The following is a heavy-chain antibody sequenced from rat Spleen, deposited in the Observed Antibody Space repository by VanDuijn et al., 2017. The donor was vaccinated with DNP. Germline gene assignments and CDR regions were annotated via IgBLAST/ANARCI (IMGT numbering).Heavy chain of an antibody. Sequence: EVQLVESGGGLVQPGRSLKLSCAASGFTFSDYYMAWVRQAPTKGLEWVASISHDGGGTFYRDSVRGRFTISRDNAKTTLYLQMDSLRSDDTATYYCTTETNYYSGDVGYFDYWGQGLIVTVSS. CDR3: TTETNYYSGDVGYFDY. CDR2: ISHDGGGT. J-gene: IGHJ2*01. CDR1: GFTFSDYY. D-gene: IGHD1-1*01. V-gene: IGHV5-20*01.